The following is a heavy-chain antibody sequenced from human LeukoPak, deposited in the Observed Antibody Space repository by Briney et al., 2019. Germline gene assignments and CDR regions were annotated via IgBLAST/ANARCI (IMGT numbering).Heavy chain of an antibody. Sequence: PGGSLRLSCAASGFPFSNYAMNWVRQAPGMGLEWVSSISESGDKTDYADSVRGRFTISRDNSQNTLYLQMNSLRVEDTALYYCAKQWVDCWGQGTLVTVSS. D-gene: IGHD1-26*01. CDR3: AKQWVDC. V-gene: IGHV3-23*01. CDR1: GFPFSNYA. CDR2: ISESGDKT. J-gene: IGHJ4*02.